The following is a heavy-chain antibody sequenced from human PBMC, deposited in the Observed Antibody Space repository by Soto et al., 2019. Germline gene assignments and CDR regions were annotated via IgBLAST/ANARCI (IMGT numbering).Heavy chain of an antibody. J-gene: IGHJ4*02. D-gene: IGHD1-26*01. CDR3: ATLLGDYSVAY. CDR1: CGSFSGYY. Sequence: SETLSLTCAVYCGSFSGYYWSWIRQPPGKGLEWIGEINHSGSTNYNPSLKSRVTMSVDTSKNQFSLKLSSVTAADTAMYYCATLLGDYSVAYWGQGTLVTVS. CDR2: INHSGST. V-gene: IGHV4-34*01.